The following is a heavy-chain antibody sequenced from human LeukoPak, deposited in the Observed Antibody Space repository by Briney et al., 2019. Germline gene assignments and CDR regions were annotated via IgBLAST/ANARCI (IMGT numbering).Heavy chain of an antibody. J-gene: IGHJ4*02. V-gene: IGHV3-48*01. CDR2: ISSSSSTI. Sequence: PGGSLRLSCAASGFTFSSYSMNWVRQAPGKGLEWVSYISSSSSTIYYADSVKGRFTISRDNAKNSLYLQLNSLRAEDTAVYYCANVRLLGYWGQGTLVTVSS. CDR3: ANVRLLGY. CDR1: GFTFSSYS.